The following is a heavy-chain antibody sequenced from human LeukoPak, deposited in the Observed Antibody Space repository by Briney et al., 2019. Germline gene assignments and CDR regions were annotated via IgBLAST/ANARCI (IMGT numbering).Heavy chain of an antibody. V-gene: IGHV4-34*01. CDR1: GGSFSGYY. Sequence: SETLSLTCAVYGGSFSGYYWSWIRQPPGKGLEWIGEINHSGSTNYNPSLKSRVTISVDTSKNQFSLKLSSVTAADTAVYYCARGRGMLDYWGQGTLVTVSS. CDR3: ARGRGMLDY. CDR2: INHSGST. J-gene: IGHJ4*02. D-gene: IGHD3-16*01.